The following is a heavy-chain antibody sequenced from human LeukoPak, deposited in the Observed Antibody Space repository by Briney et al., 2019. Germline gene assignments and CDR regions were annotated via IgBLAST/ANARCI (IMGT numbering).Heavy chain of an antibody. D-gene: IGHD5-18*01. CDR1: GGSISSYY. Sequence: SETLSLTCTVSGGSISSYYWGWIRQPPGKGLEWIGSIYYSGNTYYNPSLKSRVTISVDTSKNQFSLKLSSVTAADTAVYYCARDTYGYDRYYYYYMDVWGRGTTVTVSS. CDR2: IYYSGNT. CDR3: ARDTYGYDRYYYYYMDV. V-gene: IGHV4-39*07. J-gene: IGHJ6*03.